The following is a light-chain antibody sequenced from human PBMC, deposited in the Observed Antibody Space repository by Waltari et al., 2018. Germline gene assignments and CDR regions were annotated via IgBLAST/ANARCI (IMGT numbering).Light chain of an antibody. CDR3: CSYAGNYVWV. CDR1: SSDIGRYDI. J-gene: IGLJ3*02. CDR2: DVS. Sequence: QSALTQPAAVSGSPGQSVTISCIGASSDIGRYDIVSWYQQHPGNAPKLVISDVSKRPSGFSDRFSGSKSGDTASLTISGLQFEDEADYYCCSYAGNYVWVFGGGTRLTVL. V-gene: IGLV2-23*02.